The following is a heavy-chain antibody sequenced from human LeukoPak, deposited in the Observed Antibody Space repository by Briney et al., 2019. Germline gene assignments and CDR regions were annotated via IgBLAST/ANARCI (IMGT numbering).Heavy chain of an antibody. D-gene: IGHD4-17*01. CDR2: IYYSGST. J-gene: IGHJ3*02. Sequence: SETLSLTCTVSGGSISSSSYYWGWIRQPPGKGLEWIGSIYYSGSTYYNPSLKSRVTISVDTSKNQFSLKLSSVTAADTAVYYCARLDYGDYRGAFDIWGQGTMVTVS. CDR1: GGSISSSSYY. V-gene: IGHV4-39*01. CDR3: ARLDYGDYRGAFDI.